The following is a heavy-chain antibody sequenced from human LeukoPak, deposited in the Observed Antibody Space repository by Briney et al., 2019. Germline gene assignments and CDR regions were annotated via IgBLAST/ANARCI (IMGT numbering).Heavy chain of an antibody. CDR3: ASSLQDTAMVIGGG. Sequence: GGSLRLSCAASGFTFSSYAMHWVRQAPGEGLEWVAVISYDGSNKYYADSVKGRFTISRDNAKNSLYLQMNSLRAEDTAVYYCASSLQDTAMVIGGGWGQGTLVTVSS. D-gene: IGHD5-18*01. J-gene: IGHJ4*02. V-gene: IGHV3-30-3*01. CDR1: GFTFSSYA. CDR2: ISYDGSNK.